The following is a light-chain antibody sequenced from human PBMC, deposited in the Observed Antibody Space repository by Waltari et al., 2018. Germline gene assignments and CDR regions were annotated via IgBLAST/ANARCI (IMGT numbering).Light chain of an antibody. CDR1: QSVSSSY. CDR3: QQYGSYPPT. J-gene: IGKJ1*01. Sequence: EIVLTQSPGTLSLSPGERAPLSCRASQSVSSSYLAWYRQNPGPAPRLLIYDASVRAAGIPDRVSGRGSGTDFSLTITAVESEDYAVYYCQQYGSYPPTFGQGTKVE. V-gene: IGKV3-20*01. CDR2: DAS.